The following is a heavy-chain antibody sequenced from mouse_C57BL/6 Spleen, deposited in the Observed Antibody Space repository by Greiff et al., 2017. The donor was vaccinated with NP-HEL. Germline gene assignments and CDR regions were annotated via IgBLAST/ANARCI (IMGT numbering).Heavy chain of an antibody. V-gene: IGHV2-5*01. CDR3: AKNGHYYGSHYAMDY. J-gene: IGHJ4*01. D-gene: IGHD1-1*01. CDR1: GFSFTSYG. CDR2: IWSGGST. Sequence: QVQLKESGPGLVQPSQSLSITCTVSGFSFTSYGVHWVRQSPGKGLEWLGVIWSGGSTDYYAAFMSSRSITTDNNKRQVLYKMISLQADDTAIYYCAKNGHYYGSHYAMDYWGQGTSVTVSS.